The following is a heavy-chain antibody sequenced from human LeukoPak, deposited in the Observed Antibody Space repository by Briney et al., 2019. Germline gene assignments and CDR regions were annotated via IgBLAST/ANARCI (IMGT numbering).Heavy chain of an antibody. CDR3: ARGFTY. CDR2: IYYSGST. V-gene: IGHV4-61*01. CDR1: GYSISSGYH. Sequence: PSETLSLTCVVSGYSISSGYHWGWIRQPPGKGLEWIGYIYYSGSTNYDPSLKSRVTISVDTSKNQFSLKLSSVTAADTAVYYCARGFTYWGQGTLVTVSS. J-gene: IGHJ4*02.